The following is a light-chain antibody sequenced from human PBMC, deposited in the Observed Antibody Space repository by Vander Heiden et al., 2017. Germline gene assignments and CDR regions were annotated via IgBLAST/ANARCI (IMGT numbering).Light chain of an antibody. CDR1: QDINNF. J-gene: IGKJ2*03. CDR3: QQYNDFPYS. CDR2: DAT. Sequence: DIQLTQSPSSLSASVGDRVTIVCQASQDINNFLNWYQQIPGKAPKLVIYDATNLQTGVPSRFGGSASGTDFTLTISSLQTEDIGLYYCQQYNDFPYSFGQGTKLEIK. V-gene: IGKV1-33*01.